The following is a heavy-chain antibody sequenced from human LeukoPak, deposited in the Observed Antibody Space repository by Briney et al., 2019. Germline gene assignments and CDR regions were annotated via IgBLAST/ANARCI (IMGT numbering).Heavy chain of an antibody. CDR1: GFTFSSYW. CDR2: IKQDGSEK. J-gene: IGHJ3*02. V-gene: IGHV3-7*03. CDR3: ARAHGDYDFWSGKLPDAFDI. D-gene: IGHD3-3*01. Sequence: GTLILSCAASGFTFSSYWMSWVRQAPGKGLEWVANIKQDGSEKYYVDSVKGRFTISRDNAKNSLYLQMNSLRAEDTAVYYCARAHGDYDFWSGKLPDAFDIWGQGTMVTVSS.